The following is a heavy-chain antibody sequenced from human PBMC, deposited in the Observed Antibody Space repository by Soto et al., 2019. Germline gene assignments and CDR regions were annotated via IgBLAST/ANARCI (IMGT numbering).Heavy chain of an antibody. V-gene: IGHV3-23*01. J-gene: IGHJ1*01. CDR1: GFSFSSYA. Sequence: EVQLLESGGGLVQPGGSLRLSCAASGFSFSSYAMSWVRQAPGKGLEWVSGISGSGGSTYYADSVKGRFTICRDNSKNTLYVQMNSPRAEDTAVYYCAKGGGSGWSSGPSFGDYWGQGTLVTVSS. D-gene: IGHD6-19*01. CDR2: ISGSGGST. CDR3: AKGGGSGWSSGPSFGDY.